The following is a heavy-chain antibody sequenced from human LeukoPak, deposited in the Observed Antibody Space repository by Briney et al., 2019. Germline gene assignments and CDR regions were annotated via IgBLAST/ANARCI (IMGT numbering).Heavy chain of an antibody. Sequence: PGGSLRLSCAASGFTFSKYAMSWVRQAPGKGLEWVSTVNDRGTGTYYADSVKGRFTISRDNSRNTLSLQMNSLRAEDTAVYYCAKGGPGVYYYDSSGYNWFDPWGQGTLVTVSS. V-gene: IGHV3-23*01. J-gene: IGHJ5*02. CDR3: AKGGPGVYYYDSSGYNWFDP. CDR1: GFTFSKYA. D-gene: IGHD3-22*01. CDR2: VNDRGTGT.